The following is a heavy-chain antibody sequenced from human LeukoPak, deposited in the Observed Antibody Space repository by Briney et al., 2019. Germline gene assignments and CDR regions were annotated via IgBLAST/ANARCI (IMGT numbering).Heavy chain of an antibody. CDR2: FDPDDGET. V-gene: IGHV1-24*01. Sequence: ASVKVSCKVSGYTLTELSMHWVRQAPGKGLEWMGGFDPDDGETIYAQKFQGRVTMTEDTPTDTAYMELSSLRSEDTAVFYCATSLGGSIRYFDYWGQGTLVTISS. J-gene: IGHJ4*02. CDR1: GYTLTELS. CDR3: ATSLGGSIRYFDY. D-gene: IGHD5-12*01.